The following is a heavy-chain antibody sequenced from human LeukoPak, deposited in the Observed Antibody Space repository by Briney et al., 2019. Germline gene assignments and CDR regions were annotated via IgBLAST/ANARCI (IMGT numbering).Heavy chain of an antibody. J-gene: IGHJ4*02. D-gene: IGHD2-2*01. CDR2: ISYDGSNK. Sequence: GRSLRLSCAASGFTFSSYGMHWVRHAPSKGLEWVAVISYDGSNKYYADSVKGRFTISRDNSKNTLYLQMNSLKAEDTAVYYCAKAPGGCSSTSCYSLDYWGQGTLVTVSS. CDR3: AKAPGGCSSTSCYSLDY. CDR1: GFTFSSYG. V-gene: IGHV3-30*18.